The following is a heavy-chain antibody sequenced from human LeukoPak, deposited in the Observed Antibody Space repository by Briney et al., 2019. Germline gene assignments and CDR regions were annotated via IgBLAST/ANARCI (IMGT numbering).Heavy chain of an antibody. V-gene: IGHV1-46*01. CDR1: GYSFSTHW. CDR3: ARDQSGEWELLSGWWFDP. Sequence: ASVKVSCKAPGYSFSTHWMHWVRQAPGQGLEWMGIINPSGGFTSYAQKLQDRVTVTRDMSTSTVYMELSNLRSEDTAVYYCARDQSGEWELLSGWWFDPWGQGTLVTVSS. D-gene: IGHD1-26*01. CDR2: INPSGGFT. J-gene: IGHJ5*02.